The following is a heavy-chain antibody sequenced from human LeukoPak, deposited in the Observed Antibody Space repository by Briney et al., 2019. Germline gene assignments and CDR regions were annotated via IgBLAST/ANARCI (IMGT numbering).Heavy chain of an antibody. CDR2: IKKDGSEK. Sequence: GGSLRLSCAASGFTFSSYWMSWVRQAPGKGLEWVANIKKDGSEKYSVDSVKGRFTISRDNAKNSLYMQMNSLRAEDTAVYYCARVMSASVWRSYGSYYYYYMDIWGKGTTVTVSS. CDR1: GFTFSSYW. J-gene: IGHJ6*03. D-gene: IGHD3-16*01. CDR3: ARVMSASVWRSYGSYYYYYMDI. V-gene: IGHV3-7*01.